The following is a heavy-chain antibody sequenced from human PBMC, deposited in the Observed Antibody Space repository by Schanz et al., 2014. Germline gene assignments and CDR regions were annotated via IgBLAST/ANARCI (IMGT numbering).Heavy chain of an antibody. V-gene: IGHV1-46*01. CDR1: GYSFTPFP. CDR3: ARGYGDSPTDF. Sequence: QVQLVQSWAEVKGPGASVKVSCKASGYSFTPFPIHWVRQAPGQRLEWMGMINPSGGSTTYAQKFQGRVTMTRDTSTSTFYMELSSLRSEDTAVYYCARGYGDSPTDFWGQGTLVTVSS. J-gene: IGHJ4*02. D-gene: IGHD4-17*01. CDR2: INPSGGST.